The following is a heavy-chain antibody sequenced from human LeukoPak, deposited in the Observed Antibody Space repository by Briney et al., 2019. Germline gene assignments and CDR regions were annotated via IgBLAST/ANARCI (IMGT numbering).Heavy chain of an antibody. CDR2: ISSSSSYI. CDR1: GFTFSSYS. J-gene: IGHJ6*03. Sequence: GGSLRLSCAASGFTFSSYSMNWVRQAPGKGLEWVSSISSSSSYIYYADSVKGRFTISRDNAKNSLYLQMNSLRAEDTAVYYCARAEVAPEDYYYYMDVWGKGTTVTVSS. CDR3: ARAEVAPEDYYYYMDV. D-gene: IGHD5-12*01. V-gene: IGHV3-21*01.